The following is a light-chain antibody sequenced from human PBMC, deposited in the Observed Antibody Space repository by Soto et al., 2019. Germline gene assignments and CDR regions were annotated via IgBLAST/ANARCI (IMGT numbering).Light chain of an antibody. CDR1: SSNIGAGFD. J-gene: IGLJ1*01. Sequence: QSVLTQPPSVSGAPGQRVTISCTGSSSNIGAGFDVHWYQQLPGTAPKLLVYGNSNRPSGVPDRFSGSKSGTSASLAVTGLQAEDEADYYCQSYDSGLSAYVFGNGTKVTVL. CDR2: GNS. V-gene: IGLV1-40*01. CDR3: QSYDSGLSAYV.